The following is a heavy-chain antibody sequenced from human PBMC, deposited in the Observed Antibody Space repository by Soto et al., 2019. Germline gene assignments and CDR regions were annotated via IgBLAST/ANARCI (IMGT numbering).Heavy chain of an antibody. Sequence: QVQLQESGPGLVKPSGTLSLTCAVSGGSISSSNWWSWVRQPPGKGLEWIGEIYHSGSTNYNPSLKSRVTISVDKSKNQFSLKLSSVTDADTAVYYCARDLFHYYDSSGYYVFDYWGQGTLVTVSS. CDR2: IYHSGST. CDR3: ARDLFHYYDSSGYYVFDY. D-gene: IGHD3-22*01. CDR1: GGSISSSNW. J-gene: IGHJ4*02. V-gene: IGHV4-4*02.